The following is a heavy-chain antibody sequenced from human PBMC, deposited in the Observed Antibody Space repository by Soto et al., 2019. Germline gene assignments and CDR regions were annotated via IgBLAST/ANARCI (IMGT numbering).Heavy chain of an antibody. CDR3: AKEDLGQDIVVVPAATNFDY. CDR1: GFTFSSYG. CDR2: ISYDGSNK. D-gene: IGHD2-2*01. J-gene: IGHJ4*02. V-gene: IGHV3-30*18. Sequence: QVQLVESGGGVVQPGRSLRLSCAASGFTFSSYGMHWVRQAPGKGLEWVAVISYDGSNKYYADSVKGRFTISRDNSKNTLYLQMNSLRAEDTAVYYCAKEDLGQDIVVVPAATNFDYWGQGTLVTVSS.